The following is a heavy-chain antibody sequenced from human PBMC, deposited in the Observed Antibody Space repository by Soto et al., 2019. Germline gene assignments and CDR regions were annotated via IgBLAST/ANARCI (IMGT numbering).Heavy chain of an antibody. J-gene: IGHJ6*02. CDR1: GYSFTSXL. CDR3: ASAVVPAGGPYYYYYGMAV. D-gene: IGHD2-2*01. CDR2: IDPSDSYT. Sequence: GEALNISCEGSGYSFTSXLISWVRQMPGKGLEWMGRIDPSDSYTNYSPSFQVHVTIAADKSISTAYLQWSSLKASDTAMYYCASAVVPAGGPYYYYYGMAVWGQGTTVTVSS. V-gene: IGHV5-10-1*01.